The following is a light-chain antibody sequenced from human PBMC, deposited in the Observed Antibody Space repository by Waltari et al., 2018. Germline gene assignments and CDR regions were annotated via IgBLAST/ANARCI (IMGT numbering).Light chain of an antibody. CDR2: DVS. Sequence: EIVLTQSPGTLSLSPGERATLSCRASQGVRGYLAWYQQKVGQAPRFLIYDVSNRATCTPARFSGSGSGTDFTLTISGLEPEDFAVYYCQQRSTWPWTFGQGTRVEV. CDR3: QQRSTWPWT. CDR1: QGVRGY. V-gene: IGKV3-11*01. J-gene: IGKJ1*01.